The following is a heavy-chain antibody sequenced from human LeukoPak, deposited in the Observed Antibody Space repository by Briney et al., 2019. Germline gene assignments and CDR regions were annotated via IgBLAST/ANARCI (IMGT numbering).Heavy chain of an antibody. Sequence: SETLSLTCSVSGDSINNYCWSWIRQPPGRGLEWIGYIYYSGSTNYNPSLKSRLTISVDTSKNQFSLKLSSVTAADTAVYYCARLTKRNDPFAIWGQGTMVTVSS. CDR1: GDSINNYC. CDR3: ARLTKRNDPFAI. J-gene: IGHJ3*02. CDR2: IYYSGST. V-gene: IGHV4-59*01. D-gene: IGHD1-14*01.